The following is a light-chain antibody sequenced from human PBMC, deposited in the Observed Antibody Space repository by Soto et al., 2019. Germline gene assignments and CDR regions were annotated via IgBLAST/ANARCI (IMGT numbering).Light chain of an antibody. V-gene: IGKV1-39*01. CDR1: QSIDTY. J-gene: IGKJ2*01. CDR3: QQSYSTPIYT. CDR2: AAS. Sequence: DIQMTQSPSSLSASVGDRVTITCRASQSIDTYLNWFQQKPGKAPKLLIYAASNLQSGVPSRFSGSGSGTEFTLTISSPQPEDFATYYCQQSYSTPIYTFGQGTNLEIK.